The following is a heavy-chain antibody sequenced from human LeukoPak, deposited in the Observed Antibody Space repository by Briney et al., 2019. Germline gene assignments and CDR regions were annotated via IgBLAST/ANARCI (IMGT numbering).Heavy chain of an antibody. V-gene: IGHV3-74*01. CDR3: ARALRLVNNY. Sequence: GGSLRLSCAAPGFTFSSYWMHWVRQAPGKWRGWVSRINNDGSSTTYADSVKGRFTISRDNAKNTLYLQMNSLRAEDAAVYSSARALRLVNNYWGQGTLVTVSS. CDR1: GFTFSSYW. J-gene: IGHJ4*02. D-gene: IGHD3-9*01. CDR2: INNDGSST.